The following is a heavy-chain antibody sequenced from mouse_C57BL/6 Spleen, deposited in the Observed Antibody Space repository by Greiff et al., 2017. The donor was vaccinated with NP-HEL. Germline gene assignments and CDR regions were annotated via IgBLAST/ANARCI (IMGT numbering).Heavy chain of an antibody. J-gene: IGHJ3*01. Sequence: VQLQQSGPVLVKPGASVKMSCKASGYTFTDYYMNWVKQSHGKSLEWIGVINPYHGGTSYNQKFKGKATLTVDKSSRTAYMELNSLTSEDSAVYYCARGMTSGAYWGQGTLVTVSA. CDR1: GYTFTDYY. CDR3: ARGMTSGAY. V-gene: IGHV1-19*01. CDR2: INPYHGGT. D-gene: IGHD2-13*01.